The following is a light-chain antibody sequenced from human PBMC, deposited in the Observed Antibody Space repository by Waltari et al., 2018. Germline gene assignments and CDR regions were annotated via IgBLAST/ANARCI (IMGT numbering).Light chain of an antibody. J-gene: IGKJ1*01. V-gene: IGKV3-15*01. Sequence: EVVMTQSPATLSLSPGEGVTPSCRASNSVSNNLAWYQQKPGQAPRLPIYAASTRATGIPARFSGSGSGTEFSLTISSLQSEDFAVYYCQQHIDWPRTFGQGTKVEV. CDR1: NSVSNN. CDR2: AAS. CDR3: QQHIDWPRT.